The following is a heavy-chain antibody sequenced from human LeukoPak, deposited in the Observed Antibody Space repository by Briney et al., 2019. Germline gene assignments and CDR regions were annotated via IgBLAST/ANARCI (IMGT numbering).Heavy chain of an antibody. CDR3: ARESSVITVESYYYYMDV. Sequence: SVKVSCKASGGTFSSYAISWVRQAPGQGLEWMGGIIPIFGTANYAQKFQGRVTITTDESTGTAYMELSSLRSEDTAVYYCARESSVITVESYYYYMDVWGKGTTVTVSS. V-gene: IGHV1-69*05. D-gene: IGHD3-22*01. J-gene: IGHJ6*03. CDR2: IIPIFGTA. CDR1: GGTFSSYA.